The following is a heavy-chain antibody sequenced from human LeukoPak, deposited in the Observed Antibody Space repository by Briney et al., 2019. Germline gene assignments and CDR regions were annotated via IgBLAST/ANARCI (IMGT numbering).Heavy chain of an antibody. V-gene: IGHV4-59*08. CDR2: IYYSGST. CDR1: GGSISSYY. Sequence: SETLSLTCTVSGGSISSYYWSWIRQPPGKGLEWIGYIYYSGSTNYNPSLRSRVTISADTSKNHFSLKLTSVTAADTAVYYCARGYSSGLNWFDPWGQGTLVTVSS. J-gene: IGHJ5*02. CDR3: ARGYSSGLNWFDP. D-gene: IGHD6-19*01.